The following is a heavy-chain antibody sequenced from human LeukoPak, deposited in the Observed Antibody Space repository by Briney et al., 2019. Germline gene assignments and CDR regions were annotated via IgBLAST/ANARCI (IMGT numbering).Heavy chain of an antibody. CDR3: ASLLGGRPSTIAARPLYYYYYMDV. Sequence: PSETLSHTCAVYGGSFSGYYWSWIRQPPGKGLEWIGEVNHSGSTNYNPSLKSRVTISVDTSKNQFSLKLSSVTAADTAVYYCASLLGGRPSTIAARPLYYYYYMDVWGKGTTVTVSS. CDR1: GGSFSGYY. D-gene: IGHD6-6*01. V-gene: IGHV4-34*01. CDR2: VNHSGST. J-gene: IGHJ6*03.